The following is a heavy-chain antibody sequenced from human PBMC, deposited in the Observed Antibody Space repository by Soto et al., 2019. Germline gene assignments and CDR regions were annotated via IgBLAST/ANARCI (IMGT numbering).Heavy chain of an antibody. V-gene: IGHV1-69*06. J-gene: IGHJ5*02. CDR1: GGTFSSYA. CDR2: IIPIFGTA. D-gene: IGHD3-22*01. Sequence: ASVKVSCKASGGTFSSYAISWVRQAPGQGLEWMGGIIPIFGTANYAQKFQGRVTITADKSTSTAYMELSSLRSEDTAVYYCARARKSYYDSSGYYRHWFDHWGQGTLVTVSS. CDR3: ARARKSYYDSSGYYRHWFDH.